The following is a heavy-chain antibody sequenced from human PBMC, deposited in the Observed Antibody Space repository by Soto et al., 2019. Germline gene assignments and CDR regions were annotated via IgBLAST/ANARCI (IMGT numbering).Heavy chain of an antibody. CDR2: IWSDGLQI. Sequence: GGSLRLSCAASRFVFSNYGLHWVRQSPGEGLQWVASIWSDGLQINYFDSVKGRFIISRDNSQNTLYLQMNSLRPEDTGTYYCARVYGICAGECVSFGAFDFWGQGTLVTVSS. D-gene: IGHD2-21*01. CDR1: RFVFSNYG. CDR3: ARVYGICAGECVSFGAFDF. V-gene: IGHV3-33*01. J-gene: IGHJ4*03.